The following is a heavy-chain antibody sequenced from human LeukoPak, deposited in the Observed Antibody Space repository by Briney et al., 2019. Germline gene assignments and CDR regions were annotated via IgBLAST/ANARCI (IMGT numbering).Heavy chain of an antibody. V-gene: IGHV1-2*02. CDR1: GYTFTGYY. CDR2: INPNSGGT. CDR3: ARNIWFGESADAFDI. Sequence: ASVKVSCKASGYTFTGYYMHWVRQAPGQGLEWMGWINPNSGGTNYAQKFQGRVTMTRDTSISTAYMELSRLTSDDTAVYYFARNIWFGESADAFDIWGQGTMVTVSS. D-gene: IGHD3-10*01. J-gene: IGHJ3*02.